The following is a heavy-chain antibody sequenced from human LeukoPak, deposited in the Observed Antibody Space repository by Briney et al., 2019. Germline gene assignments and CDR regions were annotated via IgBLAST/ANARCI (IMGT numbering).Heavy chain of an antibody. Sequence: WDSLSLTYTVSGGSISSYYWSWVRQPPGKRLEWLGYIYYSGSTNYNPSHKSRVTISVDTYKIQFSLKLSSVTAADTTVDYCARGAVAGKSGAVDIWGQGTMVTVSS. V-gene: IGHV4-59*07. CDR3: ARGAVAGKSGAVDI. CDR2: IYYSGST. J-gene: IGHJ3*02. CDR1: GGSISSYY. D-gene: IGHD6-19*01.